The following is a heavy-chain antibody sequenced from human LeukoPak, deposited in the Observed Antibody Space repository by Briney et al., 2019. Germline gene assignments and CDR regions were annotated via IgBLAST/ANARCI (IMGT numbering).Heavy chain of an antibody. D-gene: IGHD3-22*01. Sequence: ASVKVSCKASGYTFTSYYMHWVRQAPGQGLEWMGWINPNSGGTDYAQKFQGRVTMTRDTSISTAYMELSRLRSDDTAVYYCARDEGNIYDSMLGWGQGTLVTVSS. CDR2: INPNSGGT. CDR3: ARDEGNIYDSMLG. CDR1: GYTFTSYY. J-gene: IGHJ4*02. V-gene: IGHV1-2*02.